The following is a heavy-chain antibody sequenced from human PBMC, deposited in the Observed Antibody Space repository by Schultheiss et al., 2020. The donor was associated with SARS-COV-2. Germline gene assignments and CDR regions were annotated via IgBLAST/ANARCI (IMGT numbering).Heavy chain of an antibody. CDR3: ARAGRTDITRGDL. Sequence: ASVKVSCKASGYTFTAYYVHWVRQAPGQGLEWMGWINPNFGGTNNAQKFQGRVTMTRDTSISTVYMELSRLTSDDTAIYYCARAGRTDITRGDLWGQGTLVTVSS. CDR2: INPNFGGT. V-gene: IGHV1-2*02. D-gene: IGHD3-16*01. J-gene: IGHJ5*02. CDR1: GYTFTAYY.